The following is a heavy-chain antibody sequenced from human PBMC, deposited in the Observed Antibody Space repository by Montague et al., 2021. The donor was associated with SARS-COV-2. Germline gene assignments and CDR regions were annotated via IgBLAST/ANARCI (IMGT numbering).Heavy chain of an antibody. CDR2: IYYSGST. V-gene: IGHV4-59*01. CDR3: ARDQGRWLQPGVYFDY. Sequence: SETLSLTCTVSGGSISSYYWSWIQQPPGKGLEWIGYIYYSGSTNYNPSLKSRVTISVDTSKNQFSLKLSSVTAADTAVYYCARDQGRWLQPGVYFDYWGQGTLVTVSS. D-gene: IGHD5-24*01. J-gene: IGHJ4*02. CDR1: GGSISSYY.